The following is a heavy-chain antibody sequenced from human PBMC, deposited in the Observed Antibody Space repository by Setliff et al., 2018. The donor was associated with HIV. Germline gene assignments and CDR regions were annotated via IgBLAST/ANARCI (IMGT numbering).Heavy chain of an antibody. CDR3: ARGAELLWCGELHNLPYCDY. CDR1: GGSISSYY. D-gene: IGHD3-10*01. V-gene: IGHV4-59*01. CDR2: IYYSGST. J-gene: IGHJ4*02. Sequence: PSETLSLTCTVSGGSISSYYWSWIRQPPGKGLEWIGYIYYSGSTNYNPSLKSRVTISVDTSKNQFSLKLSSVTAADTAGYYCARGAELLWCGELHNLPYCDYWGQGTLVTVSS.